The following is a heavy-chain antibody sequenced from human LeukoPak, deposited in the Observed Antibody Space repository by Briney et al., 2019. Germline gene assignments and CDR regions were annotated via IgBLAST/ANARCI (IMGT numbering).Heavy chain of an antibody. J-gene: IGHJ4*02. V-gene: IGHV4-39*07. Sequence: PSETLSLTCTVSGGSISSSSYYWGWIRQPPGKGLEWIGSIYYSGSTNYNPSLKSRVTISVDTSKNQFSLKLSSVTAADTAVYYCARGYCSGGSCYSFDYWGQGTLVTVSS. CDR2: IYYSGST. CDR1: GGSISSSSYY. D-gene: IGHD2-15*01. CDR3: ARGYCSGGSCYSFDY.